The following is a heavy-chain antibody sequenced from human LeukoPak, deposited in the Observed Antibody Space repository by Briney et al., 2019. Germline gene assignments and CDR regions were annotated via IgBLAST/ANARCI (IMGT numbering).Heavy chain of an antibody. V-gene: IGHV4-39*07. J-gene: IGHJ5*02. CDR3: ARDPEYYDDSGYT. CDR1: GGSISSSSYY. Sequence: SSETLSLTCTVSGGSISSSSYYWGWIRQPPGKGLEWIGSIYYSGGTYYNPSLKSRVTISADTYKNQFSLKLSSVTAADTAVYYCARDPEYYDDSGYTWGQGTLVTVSS. CDR2: IYYSGGT. D-gene: IGHD3-22*01.